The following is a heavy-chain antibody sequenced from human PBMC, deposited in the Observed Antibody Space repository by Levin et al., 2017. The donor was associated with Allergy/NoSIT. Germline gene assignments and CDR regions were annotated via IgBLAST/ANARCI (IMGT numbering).Heavy chain of an antibody. V-gene: IGHV3-66*02. CDR3: ARAMDTAMVRIGFDY. Sequence: GESLKISCAASGFTVSSQYMTWVRQAPGKGLEWVSIMFSGGSTYYADSVKGRFTISRDNSKNTLFLQMNSLTAADTAVYYCARAMDTAMVRIGFDYWGQGTLVIVSS. J-gene: IGHJ4*02. CDR1: GFTVSSQY. CDR2: MFSGGST. D-gene: IGHD5-18*01.